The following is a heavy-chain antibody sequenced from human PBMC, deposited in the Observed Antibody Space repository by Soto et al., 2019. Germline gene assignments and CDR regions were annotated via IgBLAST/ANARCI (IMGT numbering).Heavy chain of an antibody. CDR2: TNDNGGDT. Sequence: GGSLRLSCAGSGFTFSIYAMSWVRQAPGKGLEWVSGTNDNGGDTYNADSVKGRFTISRDNSKNTLYLQMNSLRAEDTAVYYCAKEQLERHFGFDSWGHGTLVTAPQ. D-gene: IGHD1-1*01. CDR3: AKEQLERHFGFDS. V-gene: IGHV3-23*01. CDR1: GFTFSIYA. J-gene: IGHJ5*01.